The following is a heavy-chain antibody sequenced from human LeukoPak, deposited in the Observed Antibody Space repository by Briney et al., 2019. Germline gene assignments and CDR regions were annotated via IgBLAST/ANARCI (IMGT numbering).Heavy chain of an antibody. CDR1: GGSISSYY. Sequence: SETLSLTCAVSGGSISSYYWSWIRQPPGKGLEWIGYIYYSGSTNYNPSLKSRVTISVDTSKNQFSLKLSSVTAADTAVYYCAGGGYYDSSGPTGVFDYWGQGTLVTVSS. CDR2: IYYSGST. CDR3: AGGGYYDSSGPTGVFDY. V-gene: IGHV4-59*01. J-gene: IGHJ4*02. D-gene: IGHD3-22*01.